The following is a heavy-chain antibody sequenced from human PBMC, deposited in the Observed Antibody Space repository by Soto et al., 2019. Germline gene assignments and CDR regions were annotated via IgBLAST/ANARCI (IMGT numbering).Heavy chain of an antibody. CDR1: GASITSYNW. V-gene: IGHV4-4*01. D-gene: IGHD4-4*01. CDR2: IYQRGST. CDR3: ARGPDYSDYHHNSGMDV. Sequence: QMQLQESGPGLVKPSGTLSLTCDFSGASITSYNWWLWVRQSPWNGLEWIGEIYQRGSTNYNPSLKTRVTISLDKSKNQFSLSLRAVTAADTAVYCCARGPDYSDYHHNSGMDVWGQGTAVTVSS. J-gene: IGHJ6*02.